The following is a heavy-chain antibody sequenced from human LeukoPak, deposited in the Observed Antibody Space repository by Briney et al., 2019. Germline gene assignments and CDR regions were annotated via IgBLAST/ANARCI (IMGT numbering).Heavy chain of an antibody. V-gene: IGHV3-23*01. D-gene: IGHD5-24*01. CDR3: ARRDGYDFDY. J-gene: IGHJ4*02. CDR2: ISGTGGST. CDR1: GFTFSSYA. Sequence: GGSLRLSCAASGFTFSSYAMNWVRQAPGKGLEWVSAISGTGGSTYYADSVKGRFTISRDNSKNTLYLQMNSLSAEDTAVYYCARRDGYDFDYWGQGTLVTVSS.